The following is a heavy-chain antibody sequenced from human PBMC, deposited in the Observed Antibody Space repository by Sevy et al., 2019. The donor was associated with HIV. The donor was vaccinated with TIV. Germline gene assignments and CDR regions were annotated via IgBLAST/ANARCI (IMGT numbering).Heavy chain of an antibody. D-gene: IGHD3-10*01. CDR2: IGSSSSYI. CDR3: ARSYASGTYWDAFDI. J-gene: IGHJ3*02. V-gene: IGHV3-21*01. Sequence: EGSLRLSCAASGFTFSSNHMNWVHQAPGKALEWVSFIGSSSSYIYYSDSLKGRFTISRDNAKNSLYLQMNSLRPEDTAVYYCARSYASGTYWDAFDIWGQGTMVTVSS. CDR1: GFTFSSNH.